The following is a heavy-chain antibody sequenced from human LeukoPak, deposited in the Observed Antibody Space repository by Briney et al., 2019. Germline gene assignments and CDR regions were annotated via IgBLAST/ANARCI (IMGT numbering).Heavy chain of an antibody. CDR3: AGTPWFGELTLDY. CDR1: GLTFTSST. J-gene: IGHJ4*02. D-gene: IGHD3-10*01. Sequence: ASVKVSCKASGLTFTSSTIQWVRQARGRRLEWIGWIVVGSGNTNYAQKFQERVIITRDMSTTTVYMELSSLRSEDTAVYYCAGTPWFGELTLDYWGQGTLVTVSS. CDR2: IVVGSGNT. V-gene: IGHV1-58*02.